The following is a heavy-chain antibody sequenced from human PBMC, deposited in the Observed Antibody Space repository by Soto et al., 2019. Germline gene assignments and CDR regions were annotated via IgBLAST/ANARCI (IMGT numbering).Heavy chain of an antibody. D-gene: IGHD3-9*01. J-gene: IGHJ6*02. CDR3: AREVFYYYYYYGMDV. V-gene: IGHV3-30-3*01. CDR1: GFTFSSYA. CDR2: ISYDGSNK. Sequence: PGGSLRLSCAASGFTFSSYAMHWVRQAPGKGLEWVAVISYDGSNKYYADSVKDRFTISRDNSKNTLYLQMNSLRAEDTAVYYCAREVFYYYYYYGMDVWGQGTTVTVSS.